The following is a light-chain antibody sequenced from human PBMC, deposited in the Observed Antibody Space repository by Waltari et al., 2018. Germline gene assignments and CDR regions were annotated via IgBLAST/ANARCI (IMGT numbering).Light chain of an antibody. CDR1: QSISSY. CDR3: QQSYSTPLFT. CDR2: AAS. Sequence: DIQMTKSPSSLSASVGDSVTITCRASQSISSYLNWYQQKPGKAPKLLIYAASSLQSGVPSRFSGSGSGTDFTLTISSLQPEDFATYYCQQSYSTPLFTFGPGTKVDIK. V-gene: IGKV1-39*01. J-gene: IGKJ3*01.